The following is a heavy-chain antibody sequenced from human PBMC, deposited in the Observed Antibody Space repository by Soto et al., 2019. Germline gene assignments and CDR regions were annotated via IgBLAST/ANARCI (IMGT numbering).Heavy chain of an antibody. CDR2: IYYSGTT. Sequence: QVQLQESGPGLVKPSQTLSLTCTVSGDSISSGDYYWSWIRQPPGKGLEWIGYIYYSGTTYYSPSLKSRVTISADRSNNRFSLKLSSVTAADTAVYYCARDYASGSGPEYWGQGTLVTVSS. CDR3: ARDYASGSGPEY. CDR1: GDSISSGDYY. D-gene: IGHD3-10*01. J-gene: IGHJ4*02. V-gene: IGHV4-30-4*01.